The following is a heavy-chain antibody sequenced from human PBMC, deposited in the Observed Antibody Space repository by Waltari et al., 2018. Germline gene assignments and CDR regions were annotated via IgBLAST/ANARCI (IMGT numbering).Heavy chain of an antibody. CDR2: IYYSGST. J-gene: IGHJ5*02. Sequence: QVQLQESGPGLVKPSETLSLTCTVSGGSISSPYWSWIRQPPGKGLDWIGYIYYSGSTNYNPSLKSRVTISVDTSKNQFSLKLSSVTAADTAVYYCARARWGSYAWGWFDPWGQGTLVTVSS. D-gene: IGHD1-26*01. CDR1: GGSISSPY. V-gene: IGHV4-59*11. CDR3: ARARWGSYAWGWFDP.